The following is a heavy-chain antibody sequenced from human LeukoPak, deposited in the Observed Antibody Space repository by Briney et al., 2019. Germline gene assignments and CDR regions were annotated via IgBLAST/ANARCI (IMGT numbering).Heavy chain of an antibody. CDR3: ARAIYCGGDCYQYYFDY. CDR2: IIPIFGTA. V-gene: IGHV1-69*01. Sequence: SVKVSCKASGGTFSSYAISWVRQAPGQGVEWMGGIIPIFGTANYAQKFQGRVTITADESTSTAYMELSSLRSEDTAVYYCARAIYCGGDCYQYYFDYWGQGTLVTVSS. J-gene: IGHJ4*02. D-gene: IGHD2-21*01. CDR1: GGTFSSYA.